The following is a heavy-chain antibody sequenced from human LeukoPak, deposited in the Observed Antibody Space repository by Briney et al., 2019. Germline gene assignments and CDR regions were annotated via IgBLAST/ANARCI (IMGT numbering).Heavy chain of an antibody. D-gene: IGHD6-13*01. J-gene: IGHJ4*02. CDR2: IIPIFGTA. CDR1: GGTFSSYA. V-gene: IGHV1-69*13. CDR3: AREGSSWYKY. Sequence: SVKVSCKASGGTFSSYAISWVRQAPGQGLEWMGGIIPIFGTANYAQRFQGRVTITADESTSIAYMELSSLRSEDTAVYYCAREGSSWYKYWGQGTLDTVSS.